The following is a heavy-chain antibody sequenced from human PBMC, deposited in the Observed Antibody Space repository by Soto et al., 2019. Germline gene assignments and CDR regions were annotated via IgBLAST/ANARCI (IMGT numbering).Heavy chain of an antibody. CDR3: ARDPPRYCSSTSCRDY. J-gene: IGHJ4*02. CDR2: ISAYNGNT. Sequence: ASVKVSCKASGYTFTSYGISWVRQAPGQGLEWMGWISAYNGNTNYAQKLQGRVTMTTDTSTSTAYMELRSLRSDDTAVYYCARDPPRYCSSTSCRDYWGQGTLVTVSS. CDR1: GYTFTSYG. D-gene: IGHD2-2*01. V-gene: IGHV1-18*01.